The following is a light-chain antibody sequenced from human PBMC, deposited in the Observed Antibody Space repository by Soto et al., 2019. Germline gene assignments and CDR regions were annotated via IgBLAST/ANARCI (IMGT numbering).Light chain of an antibody. J-gene: IGKJ3*01. CDR2: DAS. Sequence: EIVLTQSPATLSLSPGERATLSCRASQSVSSYLAWYQQKPGQAPRLLIYDASNRATGIPARFSGSGSGTAFTLTISSLEPEDFSVYYCQQLSNWLTFGPGPKVDIK. CDR1: QSVSSY. V-gene: IGKV3-11*01. CDR3: QQLSNWLT.